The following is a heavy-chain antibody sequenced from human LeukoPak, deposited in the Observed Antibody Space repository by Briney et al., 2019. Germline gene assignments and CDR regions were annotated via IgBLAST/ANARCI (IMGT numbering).Heavy chain of an antibody. Sequence: GASVKVSCKASGYAFTGYYMHWVRQAPGQGLEWMGLINPNSGGTTYAQKFQGRVTMTRDTSISTAYMELSRLRSDDTAVYYCARGSEHFDLRGGPHYYYSYMDVWGKGTTVTVSS. D-gene: IGHD3-3*02. CDR2: INPNSGGT. CDR3: ARGSEHFDLRGGPHYYYSYMDV. J-gene: IGHJ6*03. V-gene: IGHV1-2*02. CDR1: GYAFTGYY.